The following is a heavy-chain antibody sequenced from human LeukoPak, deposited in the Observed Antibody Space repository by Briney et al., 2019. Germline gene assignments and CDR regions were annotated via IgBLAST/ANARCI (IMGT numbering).Heavy chain of an antibody. CDR2: ISAYNGNT. CDR3: AREVTLGSAPFDP. J-gene: IGHJ5*02. CDR1: GYTFTSYG. V-gene: IGHV1-18*01. D-gene: IGHD7-27*01. Sequence: ASVKVSCKAFGYTFTSYGISWVRQAPGQGLEWMGWISAYNGNTNYAQKLQGRVTMTTDKSTSTAYMELSSLRSEDTAVYYCAREVTLGSAPFDPWGQGTLVTVSS.